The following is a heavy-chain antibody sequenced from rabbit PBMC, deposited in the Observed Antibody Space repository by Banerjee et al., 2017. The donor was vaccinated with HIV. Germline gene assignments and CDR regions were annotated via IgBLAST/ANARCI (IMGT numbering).Heavy chain of an antibody. J-gene: IGHJ4*01. D-gene: IGHD4-1*01. CDR3: ARDLAGVIGWNFNL. CDR2: IYTSSGST. V-gene: IGHV1S43*01. Sequence: MCWVRQAPGKGLELIACIYTSSGSTWYASWVNGRFTISRSTSLNTVDLKMTSLTAADTATYFCARDLAGVIGWNFNLWGQGTLVTVS.